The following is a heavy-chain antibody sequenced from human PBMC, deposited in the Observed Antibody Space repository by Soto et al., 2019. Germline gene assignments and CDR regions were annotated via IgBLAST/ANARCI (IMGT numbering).Heavy chain of an antibody. Sequence: GGSLRLSCAASGFTFSSYAMSWVRQAPGKGLEWVSAISGSGGSTYYADSVKGRFTISRDNSKNTLYLQMNSLRAEDTAVYYCAKALTHPSITIFGDYYYYYGMDVWGQGTTVTVSS. J-gene: IGHJ6*02. CDR1: GFTFSSYA. D-gene: IGHD3-3*01. CDR3: AKALTHPSITIFGDYYYYYGMDV. V-gene: IGHV3-23*01. CDR2: ISGSGGST.